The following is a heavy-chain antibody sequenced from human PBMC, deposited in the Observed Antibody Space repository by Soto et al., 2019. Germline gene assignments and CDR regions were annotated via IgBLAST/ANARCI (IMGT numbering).Heavy chain of an antibody. CDR2: IIPISDTA. Sequence: QVQLAQSGAEVKKPGSSVKVSCKASGGSFSSYAITWVRQAPGQGLEWMGGIIPISDTAHYAQNFQGRVTMTADKSTTTAYLELSSLRSEDTPLYYCATMLGGFVAYWGHGTQVTVSS. V-gene: IGHV1-69*06. J-gene: IGHJ4*01. CDR1: GGSFSSYA. CDR3: ATMLGGFVAY. D-gene: IGHD3-10*02.